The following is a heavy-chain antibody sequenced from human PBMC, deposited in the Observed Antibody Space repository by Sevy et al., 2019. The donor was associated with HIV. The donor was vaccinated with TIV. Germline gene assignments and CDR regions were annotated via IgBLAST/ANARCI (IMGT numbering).Heavy chain of an antibody. CDR1: GFTFSSYG. J-gene: IGHJ6*02. Sequence: GGSLRLSCAASGFTFSSYGMHWVRQAPGKGLEWVAVISYDGSKKYYADSVKGRFTISRDNSKKTLYLQMNSLSAEDTAVYYCAKDLMGNGYNYDYYYYYGMDVWGQGTTVTVSS. D-gene: IGHD5-12*01. CDR3: AKDLMGNGYNYDYYYYYGMDV. CDR2: ISYDGSKK. V-gene: IGHV3-30*18.